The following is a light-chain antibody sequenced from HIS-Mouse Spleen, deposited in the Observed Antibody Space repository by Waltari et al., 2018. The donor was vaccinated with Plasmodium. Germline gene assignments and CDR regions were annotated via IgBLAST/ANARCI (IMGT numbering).Light chain of an antibody. CDR2: YKSDSDK. V-gene: IGLV5-45*03. J-gene: IGLJ3*02. CDR1: SGINVGTYR. Sequence: QAVLTQPSSLSASPGASASPTCTLPSGINVGTYRIYWYQQQPGSPPQYLLRYKSDSDKQQGSGVPSRFSGSKDASANAGILLISGLQSEDEADYYCMIWHSSAWVFGGGTKLTVL. CDR3: MIWHSSAWV.